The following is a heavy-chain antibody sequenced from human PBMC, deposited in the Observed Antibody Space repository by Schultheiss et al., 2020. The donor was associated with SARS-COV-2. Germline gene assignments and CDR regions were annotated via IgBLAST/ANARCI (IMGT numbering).Heavy chain of an antibody. J-gene: IGHJ3*02. CDR2: ISYDGSNK. CDR3: ASYRGYSYGYVDAFDI. V-gene: IGHV3-30*12. Sequence: GGSLRLSCAASGFTFSSYSMNWVRQAPGKGLEWVAVISYDGSNKYYADSVKGRFTISRDNSKNTLYLQMNSLRAEDTAVYYCASYRGYSYGYVDAFDIWGQGTMVTVSS. D-gene: IGHD5-18*01. CDR1: GFTFSSYS.